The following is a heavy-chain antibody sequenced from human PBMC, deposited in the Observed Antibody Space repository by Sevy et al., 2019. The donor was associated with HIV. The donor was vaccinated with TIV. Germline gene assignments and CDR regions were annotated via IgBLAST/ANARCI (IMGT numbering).Heavy chain of an antibody. CDR3: ARGPLFSPEYCSGGSCPTIDF. CDR2: ISQSGSA. CDR1: GVSFSDYY. D-gene: IGHD2-15*01. J-gene: IGHJ4*02. Sequence: SETLSLTCAVSGVSFSDYYWSWIRQPPGKGLEWIGEISQSGSANYKPSLKSRVMMSLDTSNNRFSLKLTSVTAADTAVYYCARGPLFSPEYCSGGSCPTIDFWGQGTLVTVSS. V-gene: IGHV4-34*01.